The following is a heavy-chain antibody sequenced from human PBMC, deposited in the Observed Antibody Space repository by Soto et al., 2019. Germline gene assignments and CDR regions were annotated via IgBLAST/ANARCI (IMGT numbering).Heavy chain of an antibody. J-gene: IGHJ5*02. Sequence: VQLLESGGGLVQPGGSLRLSCAASGFTFSNYAMSWVRQAPGKGLEWVSAIVSGGNTFYADSVKGRFTISRDNSKNTLYLQMNSLRAEDTAVYYCAKEAAAAGLGWFDPWGQGSLVTVSS. D-gene: IGHD6-13*01. CDR1: GFTFSNYA. CDR3: AKEAAAAGLGWFDP. CDR2: IVSGGNT. V-gene: IGHV3-23*01.